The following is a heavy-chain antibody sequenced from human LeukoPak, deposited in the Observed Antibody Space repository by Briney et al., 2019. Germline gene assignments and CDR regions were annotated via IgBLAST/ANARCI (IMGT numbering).Heavy chain of an antibody. D-gene: IGHD5-18*01. CDR1: GFTFSSYS. J-gene: IGHJ6*03. CDR3: ARDAIQLAMKNSYYYYYMDV. V-gene: IGHV3-48*01. Sequence: GGSLRLSCAASGFTFSSYSMLWVRQAPGKGLEWVSYISSSSSTIYYADSVKGRFTISRDNAKNSLYLQMNSLRAEDTALYYCARDAIQLAMKNSYYYYYMDVWGKGTTVTVSS. CDR2: ISSSSSTI.